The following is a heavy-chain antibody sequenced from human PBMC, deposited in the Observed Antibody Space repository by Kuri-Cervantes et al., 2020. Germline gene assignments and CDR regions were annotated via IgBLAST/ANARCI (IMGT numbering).Heavy chain of an antibody. CDR1: GYSFTSYW. Sequence: GESLKISCKGSGYSFTSYWIGWVRQMPGKGLEWMGIIYPGDSDTRYSPSFQGQVTISADKSISTAYLQWSSLKASDTAMYYCARKWLGIAAAGTYDYWGQGTLVTVSS. V-gene: IGHV5-51*01. J-gene: IGHJ4*02. D-gene: IGHD6-13*01. CDR2: IYPGDSDT. CDR3: ARKWLGIAAAGTYDY.